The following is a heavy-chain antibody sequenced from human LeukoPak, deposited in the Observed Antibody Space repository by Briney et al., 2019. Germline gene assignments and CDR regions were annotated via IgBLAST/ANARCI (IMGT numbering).Heavy chain of an antibody. V-gene: IGHV3-23*01. D-gene: IGHD6-19*01. CDR1: GFTFSNYA. J-gene: IGHJ4*02. CDR2: ISPSGGST. Sequence: GGSLRLSCAASGFTFSNYAMSWVRQAPGKGLEWVSAISPSGGSTYYADSVRGRFTISRDNSKNTLSLQMNSLRVEDTAVYYCARDRAQWLLRFAFDDWGQGTLVTVSS. CDR3: ARDRAQWLLRFAFDD.